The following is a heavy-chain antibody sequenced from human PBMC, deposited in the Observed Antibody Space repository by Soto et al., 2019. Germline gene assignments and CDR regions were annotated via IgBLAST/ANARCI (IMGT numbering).Heavy chain of an antibody. CDR2: ISYDGTDK. D-gene: IGHD5-18*01. Sequence: EGSLRLSCAASGFTFSSYGIHWVRQAPGKGLEWVALISYDGTDKYYADSVKGRFTISRDNSKNTLYLQMSSLGPEDTAVYYCVKERYAQLWLEDYGMDVWGQGTTVTVSS. V-gene: IGHV3-30*18. CDR1: GFTFSSYG. J-gene: IGHJ6*02. CDR3: VKERYAQLWLEDYGMDV.